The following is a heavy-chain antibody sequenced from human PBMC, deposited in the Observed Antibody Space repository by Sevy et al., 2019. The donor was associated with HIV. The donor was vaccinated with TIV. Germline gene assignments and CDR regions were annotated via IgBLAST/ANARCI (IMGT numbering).Heavy chain of an antibody. CDR3: ASKRGYTHGPFES. J-gene: IGHJ4*02. D-gene: IGHD5-12*01. CDR2: IYYSGSG. V-gene: IGHV4-30-4*01. Sequence: LSLTCDVSGGSVSNGDYYWSWIRQPPGKGLEWFGYIYYSGSGYYNPFLKTRVTISVDTSKNQFSLKLKSVTAADTAIYYCASKRGYTHGPFESWGQGTLVTVSS. CDR1: GGSVSNGDYY.